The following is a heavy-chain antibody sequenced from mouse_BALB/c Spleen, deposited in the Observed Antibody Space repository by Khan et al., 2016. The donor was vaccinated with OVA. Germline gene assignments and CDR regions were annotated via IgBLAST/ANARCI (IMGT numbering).Heavy chain of an antibody. V-gene: IGHV3-2*02. D-gene: IGHD1-2*01. Sequence: EVQLQESGPGLVKPSQSLSLTCTVTGYSITSGYGWNWIRQFPGNKLEWMGYISYSGSTNYNPSLKSRISITRDTSSNTTFLQLNSVTTEDTATYDCARAARIKYWGQGTTLTVSS. CDR1: GYSITSGYG. CDR3: ARAARIKY. J-gene: IGHJ2*01. CDR2: ISYSGST.